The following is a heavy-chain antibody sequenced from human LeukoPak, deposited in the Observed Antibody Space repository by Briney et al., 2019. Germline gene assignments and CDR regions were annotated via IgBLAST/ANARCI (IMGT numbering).Heavy chain of an antibody. CDR2: ISSSSSTT. CDR3: AKVGLVVTSWYYFDY. V-gene: IGHV3-48*01. CDR1: GFTFSSYS. J-gene: IGHJ4*02. Sequence: GGSLRLSCAASGFTFSSYSMNWVRQAPGKGLEWVSYISSSSSTTYYADSVKGRFTISRDNSKNTLYLQMNSLRAEDTAVYYCAKVGLVVTSWYYFDYWGQGTLVTVSS. D-gene: IGHD3-22*01.